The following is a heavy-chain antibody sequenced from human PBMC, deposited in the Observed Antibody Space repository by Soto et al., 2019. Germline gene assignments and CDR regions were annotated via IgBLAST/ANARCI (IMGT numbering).Heavy chain of an antibody. CDR3: ARARLDDSSSWYAKAGFWFDP. Sequence: ASVKVSCKASGGTFSSYAISWVRQAPGQGLEWMGGIIPIFGTANYARKFQGRVTITADESTSTAYMELSSLRSEDTAVYYCARARLDDSSSWYAKAGFWFDPWGQGTLVTVSS. D-gene: IGHD6-13*01. CDR2: IIPIFGTA. J-gene: IGHJ5*02. CDR1: GGTFSSYA. V-gene: IGHV1-69*13.